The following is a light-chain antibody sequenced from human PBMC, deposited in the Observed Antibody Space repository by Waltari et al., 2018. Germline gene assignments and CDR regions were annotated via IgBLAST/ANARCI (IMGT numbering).Light chain of an antibody. Sequence: QSALTQPASVSGSPGQSITISCTGSTSDVGGYNLVSWYLQFPNKAPQLIIYEGTRRPAGVSMRFSASTSGNTASLTSSGLQAEDEALYFCSSYARSDNSVLFGGGTQLSVL. CDR1: TSDVGGYNL. V-gene: IGLV2-23*01. CDR3: SSYARSDNSVL. J-gene: IGLJ2*01. CDR2: EGT.